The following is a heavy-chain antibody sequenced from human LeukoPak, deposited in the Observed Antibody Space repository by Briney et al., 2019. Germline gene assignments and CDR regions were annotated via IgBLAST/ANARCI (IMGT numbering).Heavy chain of an antibody. J-gene: IGHJ5*02. CDR2: ISWNSGSM. V-gene: IGHV3-9*03. Sequence: GGSLRLSCAASGFTFDDYAMHWVRQAPGKGLEWVSGISWNSGSMGYADSVKGRFTISRDNAKNSLFLQMNSLRAEDMALYYCAKAAVAGTGFDPWGQGTLVTVSS. CDR1: GFTFDDYA. D-gene: IGHD6-19*01. CDR3: AKAAVAGTGFDP.